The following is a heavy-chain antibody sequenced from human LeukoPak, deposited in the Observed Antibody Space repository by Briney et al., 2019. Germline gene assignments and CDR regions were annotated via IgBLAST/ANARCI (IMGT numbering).Heavy chain of an antibody. Sequence: VSVKVSCKASGYTFTSYYMHWVRQAPGQGLEWMGIINPSGGSTSYAQKFQGRVTMTRDTSTSTVYMELSSLRSEDTAVYYCARDDIVVVPAASSFGYWGQGTLVTVSS. V-gene: IGHV1-46*01. CDR2: INPSGGST. CDR1: GYTFTSYY. D-gene: IGHD2-2*01. J-gene: IGHJ4*02. CDR3: ARDDIVVVPAASSFGY.